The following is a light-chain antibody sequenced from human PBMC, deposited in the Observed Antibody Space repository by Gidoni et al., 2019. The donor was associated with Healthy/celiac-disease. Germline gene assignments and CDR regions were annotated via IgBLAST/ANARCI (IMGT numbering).Light chain of an antibody. CDR1: QSVSSSY. J-gene: IGKJ1*01. V-gene: IGKV3-20*01. CDR2: GAS. CDR3: QQYGSSLWT. Sequence: IVLTQSPGTLSLSPGESATLSCRASQSVSSSYLAWYQQKPGQAPRLLIYGASRRATGIPDRFSGSGSGTDFTLTISRLEPEDFAVYYCQQYGSSLWTFGQGTKVEIK.